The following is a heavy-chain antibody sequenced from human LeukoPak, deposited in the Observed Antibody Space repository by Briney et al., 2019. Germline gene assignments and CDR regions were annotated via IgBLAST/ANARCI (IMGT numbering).Heavy chain of an antibody. D-gene: IGHD5-18*01. Sequence: GGSLRLSCAASGFTFSSYGMHWVRQAPGKGLEWVAVISYDGSNKYYADSVKGRFTISRDNSKNTLYLQMNNLRAEDTAVYYCAKDGGTDWYSYGRLDYWGQGTLVTVSS. J-gene: IGHJ4*02. V-gene: IGHV3-30*18. CDR2: ISYDGSNK. CDR3: AKDGGTDWYSYGRLDY. CDR1: GFTFSSYG.